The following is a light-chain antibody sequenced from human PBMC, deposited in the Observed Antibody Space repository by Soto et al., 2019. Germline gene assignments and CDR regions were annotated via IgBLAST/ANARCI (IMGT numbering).Light chain of an antibody. Sequence: DIQMTQSPSSLSASVGDRVTITCRASQGISNYLAWYQQKPGQVPKLLIYAASTLQSGVPSRFSGSGSGPDFNLTISSLQTEDGATYYCHNYNSAPRTFGQGTKLEIK. J-gene: IGKJ2*02. CDR3: HNYNSAPRT. CDR1: QGISNY. CDR2: AAS. V-gene: IGKV1-27*01.